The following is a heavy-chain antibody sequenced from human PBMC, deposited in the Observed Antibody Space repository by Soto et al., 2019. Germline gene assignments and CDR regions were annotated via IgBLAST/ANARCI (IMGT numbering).Heavy chain of an antibody. V-gene: IGHV3-33*01. D-gene: IGHD3-22*01. CDR3: ARGNYDGSGVFDY. Sequence: QVQLVESGGGVVQPGRSLRLSCAASGFTFNIYGMHWVRQAPGKGLEWVAVIGYDGNKKYYADSGKGRFTISRDSSKNTLDLEMNGLRAEDTAVYFCARGNYDGSGVFDYWGQGTLVTVSS. CDR2: IGYDGNKK. CDR1: GFTFNIYG. J-gene: IGHJ4*02.